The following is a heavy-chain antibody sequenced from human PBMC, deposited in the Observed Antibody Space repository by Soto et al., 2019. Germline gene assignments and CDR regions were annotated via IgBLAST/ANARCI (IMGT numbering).Heavy chain of an antibody. D-gene: IGHD3-3*02. CDR3: VRDYISSPDI. J-gene: IGHJ4*02. CDR1: GYNFISYG. V-gene: IGHV1-18*04. CDR2: ITPFNGNT. Sequence: QIQLVQSGPESKKPGASVKVSCQTSGYNFISYGLSWVRQAPGQGLEWMGWITPFNGNTNYPQRFRGKITMTTDTATNTGYLQVRNLNSDDTAVYYCVRDYISSPDIWGQGTLVTVSS.